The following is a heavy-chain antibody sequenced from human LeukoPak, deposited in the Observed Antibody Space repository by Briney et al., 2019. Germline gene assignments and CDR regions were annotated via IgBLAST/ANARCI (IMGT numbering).Heavy chain of an antibody. CDR2: INPSGGST. Sequence: ASVKVSCKASGYTFTSYYMHWVRQAPGQGLEWMGIINPSGGSTSYAQKFQGRVTMTRDTSMSTVYMELSSLRSEDTAVYYCARGYSSSWFSGDYYGMDVWGQGTTVTVSS. J-gene: IGHJ6*02. CDR3: ARGYSSSWFSGDYYGMDV. D-gene: IGHD6-13*01. CDR1: GYTFTSYY. V-gene: IGHV1-46*01.